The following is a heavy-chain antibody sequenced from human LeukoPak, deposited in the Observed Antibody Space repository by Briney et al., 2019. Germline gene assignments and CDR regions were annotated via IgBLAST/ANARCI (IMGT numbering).Heavy chain of an antibody. D-gene: IGHD2-21*02. V-gene: IGHV4-31*03. CDR3: ARGAYCGGDCLYYYYYGMDV. CDR1: GGSISSGGYY. J-gene: IGHJ6*04. CDR2: IYYSGST. Sequence: SETLSLTCTVSGGSISSGGYYWSWIRQHPGKGLEWIGYIYYSGSTYYNPSLKSRVTISVDTSKNQFSLKLSSVTAADTAVYYCARGAYCGGDCLYYYYYGMDVWGKGTTVTVSS.